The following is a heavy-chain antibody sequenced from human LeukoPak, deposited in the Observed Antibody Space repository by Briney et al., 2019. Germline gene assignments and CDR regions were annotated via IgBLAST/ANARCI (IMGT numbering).Heavy chain of an antibody. V-gene: IGHV4-4*09. CDR1: GGSINTYY. Sequence: SETLSLTCTVSGGSINTYYWSWIRQPPGKGLEWIGYTYISGSTNYNPSLKSRVTISVDTSKNDFSLKLNSVTAADTAVYYCARVWRLSSSSGPWFDPWGLGMLVTVSS. CDR2: TYISGST. D-gene: IGHD6-6*01. CDR3: ARVWRLSSSSGPWFDP. J-gene: IGHJ5*02.